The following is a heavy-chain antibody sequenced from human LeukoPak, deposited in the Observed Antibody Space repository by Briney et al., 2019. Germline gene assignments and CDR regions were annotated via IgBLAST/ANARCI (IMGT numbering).Heavy chain of an antibody. CDR1: GFSFSSYW. D-gene: IGHD4/OR15-4a*01. CDR2: IKNDGSEK. V-gene: IGHV3-7*05. CDR3: ASQTSAKGFDG. Sequence: GGSLRLSCAASGFSFSSYWMSWVRQAPGKGLEWVANIKNDGSEKNYMDSVKGRFTISRDNAKNSLYLQMNSLRAEDTAVYYCASQTSAKGFDGWGRGTLVTVSS. J-gene: IGHJ4*02.